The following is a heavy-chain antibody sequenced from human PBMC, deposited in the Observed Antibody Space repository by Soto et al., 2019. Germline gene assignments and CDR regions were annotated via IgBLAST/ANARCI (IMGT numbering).Heavy chain of an antibody. CDR1: GFTFRSCG. Sequence: QVQLVESGGGVVQPGRSLRLSCAASGFTFRSCGMHWVRQAPGKGLEWVAVIWYDGTSKYYADSVKGRFTISRDYSKNTLYLQMNSLRAEDTAVYYCARDLGRPVGAPKNDAFNIWGQGTMVAVSS. V-gene: IGHV3-33*01. J-gene: IGHJ3*02. D-gene: IGHD1-26*01. CDR3: ARDLGRPVGAPKNDAFNI. CDR2: IWYDGTSK.